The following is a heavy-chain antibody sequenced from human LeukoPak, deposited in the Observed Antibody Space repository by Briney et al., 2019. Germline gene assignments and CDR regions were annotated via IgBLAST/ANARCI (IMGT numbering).Heavy chain of an antibody. CDR3: AAYPRYDYVWGRYRPNDY. J-gene: IGHJ4*02. CDR1: GGSISSSSYY. Sequence: PSETLSLTCTVSGGSISSSSYYWGWIRQPPGKGLEWIGSIYYSGSTYYNPSLKSRVTISVDTSKNQFSLKLSSVTAADTAVYYCAAYPRYDYVWGRYRPNDYWGQGNLVTVSS. D-gene: IGHD3-16*02. V-gene: IGHV4-39*01. CDR2: IYYSGST.